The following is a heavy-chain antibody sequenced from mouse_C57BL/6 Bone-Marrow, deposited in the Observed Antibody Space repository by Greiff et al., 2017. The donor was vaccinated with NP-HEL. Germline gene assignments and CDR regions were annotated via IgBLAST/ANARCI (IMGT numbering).Heavy chain of an antibody. CDR3: ARAVGNYVVWYFDV. Sequence: EVQLQQSGAELVKPGASVKLSCTASGFNIKDYYMHWVKQRTEQGLEWIGRIDPEDGETKYVPKFQGKATITADTSSNTAYLQLSSLTSEDTAVYYCARAVGNYVVWYFDVWGTGTTVTVSS. CDR2: IDPEDGET. V-gene: IGHV14-2*01. D-gene: IGHD2-1*01. J-gene: IGHJ1*03. CDR1: GFNIKDYY.